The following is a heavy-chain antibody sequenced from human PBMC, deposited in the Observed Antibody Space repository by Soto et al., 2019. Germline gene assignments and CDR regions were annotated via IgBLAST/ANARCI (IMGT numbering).Heavy chain of an antibody. D-gene: IGHD6-19*01. Sequence: GEALKISCKGPGFSFPSYLIDLVRQMPGKGLEWMGIIYPGDSDTRYSPSFQGQVSISADKSISTAYLQWSSLKVWDTAMYYCASRDSSGRIYWGQGTLVTVSS. CDR3: ASRDSSGRIY. J-gene: IGHJ4*02. CDR2: IYPGDSDT. CDR1: GFSFPSYL. V-gene: IGHV5-51*01.